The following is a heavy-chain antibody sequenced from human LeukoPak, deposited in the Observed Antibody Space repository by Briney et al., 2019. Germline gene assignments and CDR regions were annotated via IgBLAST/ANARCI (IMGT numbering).Heavy chain of an antibody. V-gene: IGHV3-21*01. Sequence: PGGSLRLSCAASGFAFSSYSMNWVRQAPGKGLEWVSSISSGSSFKYYADSVKGRFTISRDNAKNSLYLQMNSLRAEDTAVYYCARGATTGYYFDYWGQGTLVTVSS. J-gene: IGHJ4*02. CDR2: ISSGSSFK. CDR3: ARGATTGYYFDY. D-gene: IGHD1-26*01. CDR1: GFAFSSYS.